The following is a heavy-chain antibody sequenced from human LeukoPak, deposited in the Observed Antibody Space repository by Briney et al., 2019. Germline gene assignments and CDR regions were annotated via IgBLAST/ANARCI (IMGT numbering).Heavy chain of an antibody. CDR1: GYTFTSYG. CDR3: ARAGYCSGGSCYGGSYYYYGMDV. Sequence: SVKVSCKASGYTFTSYGISWVRQAPGQGLEWMGGIIPIFGTANYAQKFQGRVTITADESTSTAYMELSSLRSEDTAVYYCARAGYCSGGSCYGGSYYYYGMDVWGQGTTVTVSS. CDR2: IIPIFGTA. J-gene: IGHJ6*02. V-gene: IGHV1-69*13. D-gene: IGHD2-15*01.